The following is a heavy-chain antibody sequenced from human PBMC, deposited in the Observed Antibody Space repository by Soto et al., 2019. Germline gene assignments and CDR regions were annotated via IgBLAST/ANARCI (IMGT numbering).Heavy chain of an antibody. D-gene: IGHD3-10*01. Sequence: PGGSLRLSCAASGFTFSSYAMSWVRQAPGKGLEWVSSASAGGDMTYYSDSVKGRFTISRDNSNNALFLQMNSLRIEDTALYYCARGDRGGSGSPASYYYSGLDVWGQGTTVTVSS. CDR2: ASAGGDMT. V-gene: IGHV3-23*01. CDR3: ARGDRGGSGSPASYYYSGLDV. J-gene: IGHJ6*02. CDR1: GFTFSSYA.